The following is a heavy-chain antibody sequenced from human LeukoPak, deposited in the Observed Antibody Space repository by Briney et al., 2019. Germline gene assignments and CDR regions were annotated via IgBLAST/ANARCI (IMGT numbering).Heavy chain of an antibody. CDR1: GFTFSSYS. CDR2: ISSSSYI. CDR3: TTRPQQLADFDY. V-gene: IGHV3-21*04. Sequence: GGSLRLSCAASGFTFSSYSMNWVRQAPGKGLEWVSSISSSSYIYYADSVKGRFTISRDNAKNSLYLQMNSLRAEDTAVYYCTTRPQQLADFDYWGQGTLVTVSS. D-gene: IGHD6-13*01. J-gene: IGHJ4*02.